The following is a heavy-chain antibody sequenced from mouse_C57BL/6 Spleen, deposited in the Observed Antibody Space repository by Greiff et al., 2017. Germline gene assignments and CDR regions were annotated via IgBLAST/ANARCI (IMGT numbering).Heavy chain of an antibody. J-gene: IGHJ2*01. Sequence: QVQLQQSGAELVKPGASVKLSCKASGYTFTEYTIHWVKQRSGQGLERIGWFYPGSGSIKYNEKFKDKVTLTADKSSSTVYMELSRVTAEDSAVYFCAKHEDPVVEYYFDYWGQGTTLTVSS. CDR3: AKHEDPVVEYYFDY. CDR1: GYTFTEYT. CDR2: FYPGSGSI. V-gene: IGHV1-62-2*01. D-gene: IGHD1-1*01.